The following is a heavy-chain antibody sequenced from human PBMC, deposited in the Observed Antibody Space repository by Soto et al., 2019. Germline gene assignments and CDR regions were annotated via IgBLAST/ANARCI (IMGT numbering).Heavy chain of an antibody. CDR2: LIPIFGTA. J-gene: IGHJ6*02. CDR3: ARNEEITQHYYYYGMDV. V-gene: IGHV1-69*01. Sequence: QVQLVQSGAEVKKPGSSVKVSCKASGGTFSSYAISWVRQAPGQGLEWMGGLIPIFGTANYAQKFQGRVTITADESTSTAYMELSSLRSEDTAVYYCARNEEITQHYYYYGMDVWGQGTTVTVSS. CDR1: GGTFSSYA. D-gene: IGHD1-1*01.